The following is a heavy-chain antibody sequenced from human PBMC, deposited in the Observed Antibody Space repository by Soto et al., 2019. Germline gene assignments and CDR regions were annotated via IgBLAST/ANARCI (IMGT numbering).Heavy chain of an antibody. CDR2: IKSKTDGGTT. D-gene: IGHD6-19*01. V-gene: IGHV3-15*07. CDR3: TPLALKYSSGWYEFSD. Sequence: EAQLVESGGGLVKPGGSLRLSCAASGFTFSNVWMNWVRQAPGKGLEWVGRIKSKTDGGTTDYAAPVKGRFTISRDDSKYTLYLQMNSLKTEDTAVYYCTPLALKYSSGWYEFSDWGQGTLVTVSS. CDR1: GFTFSNVW. J-gene: IGHJ4*02.